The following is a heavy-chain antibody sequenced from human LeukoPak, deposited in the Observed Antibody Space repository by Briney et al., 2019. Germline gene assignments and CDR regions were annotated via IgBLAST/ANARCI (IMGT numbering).Heavy chain of an antibody. J-gene: IGHJ4*02. CDR2: VWYDGSKK. CDR3: ARDPNSSSFLGYFDY. D-gene: IGHD6-13*01. V-gene: IGHV3-30*02. CDR1: GFTFSSYG. Sequence: GGSLRLSCAASGFTFSSYGMHWVRQAPGKGLEWVALVWYDGSKKYYADSVKGRFTISRDNFKTTLYLQMNSLRAEDTAVYYCARDPNSSSFLGYFDYWGQGTLVTVSS.